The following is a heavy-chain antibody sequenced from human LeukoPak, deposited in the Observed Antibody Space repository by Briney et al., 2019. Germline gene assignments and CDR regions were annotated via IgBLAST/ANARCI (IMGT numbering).Heavy chain of an antibody. J-gene: IGHJ4*02. CDR1: GFTFSTHS. D-gene: IGHD3-16*01. Sequence: GGSLRLSCAASGFTFSTHSMNWVRQAPGKGLEWVANIKQDGTEKHYVDSVKGRFTVSRDNAKNSLYLQMNSLRDDDTAVYYCARSRGLDYWGQGTLVTVSS. V-gene: IGHV3-7*04. CDR3: ARSRGLDY. CDR2: IKQDGTEK.